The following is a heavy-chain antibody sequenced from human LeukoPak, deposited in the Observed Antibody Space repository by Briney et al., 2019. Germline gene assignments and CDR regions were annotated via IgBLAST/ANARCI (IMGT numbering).Heavy chain of an antibody. CDR1: GFTFSDYY. CDR2: ISSSGSTI. D-gene: IGHD3-10*01. V-gene: IGHV3-11*01. Sequence: GGSLRLSCAASGFTFSDYYMSWIRQAPGKGLEWVSYISSSGSTIYYADSVKGRFAISRDNAKNSLYLQMNSLRAEDTAVYYCARDLPNHYIGCPDYWGQGTLVTVSS. CDR3: ARDLPNHYIGCPDY. J-gene: IGHJ4*02.